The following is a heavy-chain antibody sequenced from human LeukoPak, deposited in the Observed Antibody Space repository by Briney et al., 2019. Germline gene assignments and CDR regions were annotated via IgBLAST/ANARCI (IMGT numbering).Heavy chain of an antibody. D-gene: IGHD1-26*01. V-gene: IGHV1-18*01. CDR1: GYTFTNYG. J-gene: IGHJ4*02. Sequence: ASVKVSCKASGYTFTNYGVSWVRQAPGQGLEWMGWIIVYNGNTNYAQKLQGRVTMTTDTSTSTAYMELRSLRSDDTAVYYCARVIVGATSGDYWGQGTLVTV. CDR2: IIVYNGNT. CDR3: ARVIVGATSGDY.